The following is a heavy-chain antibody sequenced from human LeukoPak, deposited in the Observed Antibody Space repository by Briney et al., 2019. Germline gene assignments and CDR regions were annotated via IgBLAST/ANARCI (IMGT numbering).Heavy chain of an antibody. V-gene: IGHV3-7*01. Sequence: GGSLRLSCTASGFTFGDYAMSWFRQAPGKGLEWVANIKQDGSEKYYVDSVKGRFTISRDNAKNSLYLQMNSLRAEDTAVYYCVKVKQQLVRLLGRDTTYYYNYYLDVWGKGTTVTVSS. CDR2: IKQDGSEK. D-gene: IGHD6-13*01. CDR1: GFTFGDYA. CDR3: VKVKQQLVRLLGRDTTYYYNYYLDV. J-gene: IGHJ6*03.